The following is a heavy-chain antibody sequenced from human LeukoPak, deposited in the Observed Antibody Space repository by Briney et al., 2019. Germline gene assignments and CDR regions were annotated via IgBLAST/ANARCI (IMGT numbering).Heavy chain of an antibody. Sequence: PSETLSLTCTVSGGSVSSGSYYWSWIRQPPGKGLEWIGYIYYSGSTNYNPSLKSRVTISVDTSKNQFSLKLSSVTAADTAVYYCARGVVAAAGYDAFDIWGQGTMVTVSS. CDR2: IYYSGST. V-gene: IGHV4-61*01. J-gene: IGHJ3*02. D-gene: IGHD6-13*01. CDR1: GGSVSSGSYY. CDR3: ARGVVAAAGYDAFDI.